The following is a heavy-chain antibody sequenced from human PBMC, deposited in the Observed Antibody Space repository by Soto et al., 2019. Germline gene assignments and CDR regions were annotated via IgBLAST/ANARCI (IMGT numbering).Heavy chain of an antibody. D-gene: IGHD3-3*01. J-gene: IGHJ5*02. CDR3: AKDPGYDFWSGYYRTENWFDP. Sequence: EVQLLESGGGLVQPGGSLRLSCAASGFTFSSYAMSWVRQAPGKGLEWVSAISGSGRSTYYADSVKGRFTISRDNSKNTLYLQMNSLRAEDTAVYYCAKDPGYDFWSGYYRTENWFDPRGQGTLVTVSS. CDR1: GFTFSSYA. V-gene: IGHV3-23*01. CDR2: ISGSGRST.